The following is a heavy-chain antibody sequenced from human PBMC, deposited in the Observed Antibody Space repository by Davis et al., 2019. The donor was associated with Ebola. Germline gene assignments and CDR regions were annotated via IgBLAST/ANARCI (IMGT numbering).Heavy chain of an antibody. Sequence: SETLSLTCAVYGGSFSGYYWSWIRQPPGKGLEWFGYIYYSGSTNYNPSLKSRVTISVDTSKNQFSLKLSSVTAADTAVYYCARSRGKFDPWGQGTLVTVSS. D-gene: IGHD3-16*01. J-gene: IGHJ5*02. CDR3: ARSRGKFDP. V-gene: IGHV4-59*01. CDR1: GGSFSGYY. CDR2: IYYSGST.